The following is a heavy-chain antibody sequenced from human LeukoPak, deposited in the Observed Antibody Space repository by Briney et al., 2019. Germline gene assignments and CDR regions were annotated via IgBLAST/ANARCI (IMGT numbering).Heavy chain of an antibody. CDR3: AELGITMIGGV. V-gene: IGHV3-48*03. CDR1: GFTFSSYE. J-gene: IGHJ6*04. CDR2: ISSSGSTI. D-gene: IGHD3-10*02. Sequence: GGSLRLSCAASGFTFSSYEMNWVRQAPGKELEWVSYISSSGSTIYYADSVKGRFTISRDNAKNSLYLQMNSLRAEDTAVYYCAELGITMIGGVRGKGTTVTVSS.